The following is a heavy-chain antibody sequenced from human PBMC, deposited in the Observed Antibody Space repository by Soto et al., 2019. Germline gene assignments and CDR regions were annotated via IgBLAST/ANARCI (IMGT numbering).Heavy chain of an antibody. V-gene: IGHV1-58*01. CDR3: AAAPDAGIAVAGSDYYYYGIDV. CDR2: IVVGSGNT. CDR1: GFTFTSSA. D-gene: IGHD6-19*01. J-gene: IGHJ6*02. Sequence: GASVKVSCKASGFTFTSSAVQWVRQARGQRLEWIGWIVVGSGNTNYAQKFQERVTITRDMSTSTAYMELSSLRSEDTAVYYCAAAPDAGIAVAGSDYYYYGIDVWGQGTTVTVSS.